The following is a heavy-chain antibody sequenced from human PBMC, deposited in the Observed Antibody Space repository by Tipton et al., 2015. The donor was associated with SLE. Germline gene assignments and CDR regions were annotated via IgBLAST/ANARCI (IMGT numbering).Heavy chain of an antibody. Sequence: TLSLTCTVSGGSISSSTYYWGWIRQPPGKGLEWVGSIYYTGTTYYTPSLKSRVTISVDTSQNQFSLTLRSVTAADTAIYYCATGRPWYYFDYWGQGNLVSVSS. V-gene: IGHV4-39*07. J-gene: IGHJ4*02. CDR2: IYYTGTT. D-gene: IGHD2-15*01. CDR1: GGSISSSTYY. CDR3: ATGRPWYYFDY.